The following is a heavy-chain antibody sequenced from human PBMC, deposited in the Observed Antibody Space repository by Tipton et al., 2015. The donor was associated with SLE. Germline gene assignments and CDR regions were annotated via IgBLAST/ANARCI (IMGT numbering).Heavy chain of an antibody. CDR3: ARAREYEMPLPLFMDV. Sequence: TLSLTCTVSGGLTRDYFWTWIRQPPGKGLEWIGYVSYAGSTNYNPSLESRVTMSVDTSKNQFSLKLYSVTAADTAVYYCARAREYEMPLPLFMDVWGQGATVTVSS. D-gene: IGHD2/OR15-2a*01. CDR1: GGLTRDYF. V-gene: IGHV4-59*01. J-gene: IGHJ6*02. CDR2: VSYAGST.